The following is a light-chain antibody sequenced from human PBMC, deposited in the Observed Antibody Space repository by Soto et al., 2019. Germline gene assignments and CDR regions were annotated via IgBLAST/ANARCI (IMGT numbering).Light chain of an antibody. Sequence: PGDRVTLSCRASQSVSSSYLAWYQQKPDQAPRLLIYGASSRATGISDRFSGGGSGTDFTLTISRLEPEDSAVYYCQQYDGFPYTFGQGTKLEIK. CDR3: QQYDGFPYT. V-gene: IGKV3-20*01. CDR1: QSVSSSY. J-gene: IGKJ2*01. CDR2: GAS.